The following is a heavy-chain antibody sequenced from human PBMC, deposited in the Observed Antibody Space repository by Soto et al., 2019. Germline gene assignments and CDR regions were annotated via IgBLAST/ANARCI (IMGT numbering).Heavy chain of an antibody. Sequence: GGSLRLSCAASGFTFSSYGMHWVRQAPGKGLEWVAVIWYDGSNKYYADSVKGRFTISRDNSKNTLYLQMNSLRAEDTAVYYCARDWRIYDFWSGYPDYWGHGTLVTVSS. CDR2: IWYDGSNK. CDR1: GFTFSSYG. CDR3: ARDWRIYDFWSGYPDY. D-gene: IGHD3-3*01. J-gene: IGHJ4*01. V-gene: IGHV3-33*01.